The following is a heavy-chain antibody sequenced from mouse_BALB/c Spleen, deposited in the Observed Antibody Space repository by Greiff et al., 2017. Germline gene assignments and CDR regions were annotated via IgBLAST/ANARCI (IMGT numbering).Heavy chain of an antibody. D-gene: IGHD2-9*01. V-gene: IGHV5-4*02. CDR2: ISDGGSYT. Sequence: EVKLVESGGGLVKPGGSLKLSCAASGFTFSDYYMYWVRQTPEKRLEWVATISDGGSYTYYPDSVKGRFTISRDNAKNNLYLQMSSLKSENTAMYYCARGGPYYGNDVYIDVWGEGTTVTVSS. CDR3: ARGGPYYGNDVYIDV. CDR1: GFTFSDYY. J-gene: IGHJ1*01.